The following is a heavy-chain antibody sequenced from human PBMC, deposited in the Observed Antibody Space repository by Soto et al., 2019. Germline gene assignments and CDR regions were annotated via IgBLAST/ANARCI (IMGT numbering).Heavy chain of an antibody. V-gene: IGHV4-34*01. CDR1: GGSFSGFY. Sequence: QVQLQQWGAGLLKPSETLSLTCAVYGGSFSGFYWSWIRQPPGRGLEWIGEINQSGSTNYNPSLESRVAISVDTSRNHFSLRLSSVTAADTAVYYCAKGTWEARFDPWGQGTLVTVSS. CDR2: INQSGST. CDR3: AKGTWEARFDP. D-gene: IGHD1-26*01. J-gene: IGHJ5*02.